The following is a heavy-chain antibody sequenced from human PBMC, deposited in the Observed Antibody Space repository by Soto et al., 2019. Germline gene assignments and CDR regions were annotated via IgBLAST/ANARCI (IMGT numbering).Heavy chain of an antibody. CDR2: IYWDDDK. J-gene: IGHJ4*02. Sequence: SGPTLVNPTQTLTLTCTFSGFSLSTSGVGVGWIRQPPGKALEWLALIYWDDDKRYSPPLKSRLTITKDTSKNQVGLTMTNMGPVDPALCSCAPRLGSRCYDQGDYFDYWGQGTLVTVSS. V-gene: IGHV2-5*02. CDR3: APRLGSRCYDQGDYFDY. CDR1: GFSLSTSGVG. D-gene: IGHD5-12*01.